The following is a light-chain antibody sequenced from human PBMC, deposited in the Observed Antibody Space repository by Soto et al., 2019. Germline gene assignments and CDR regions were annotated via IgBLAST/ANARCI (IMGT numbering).Light chain of an antibody. J-gene: IGKJ3*01. CDR1: QSISNF. Sequence: DIQMTQSPFSLSASVGDRVTITCRASQSISNFLNWYQQKPGKAPNLLIYAASSLQSGVPSRFSGSGSGTDFTLTISSLQPEDFATYYCQQSYFNLALTFGPGTKVDI. CDR3: QQSYFNLALT. V-gene: IGKV1-39*01. CDR2: AAS.